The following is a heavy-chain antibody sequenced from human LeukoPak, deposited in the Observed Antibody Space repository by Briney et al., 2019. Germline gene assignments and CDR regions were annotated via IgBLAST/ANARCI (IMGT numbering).Heavy chain of an antibody. V-gene: IGHV1-69*05. J-gene: IGHJ4*02. CDR1: GGTFSSYA. CDR3: ARGPIYSGSYYGY. CDR2: IIPIFGTA. Sequence: SVKVSCKASGGTFSSYAISWVRQAPGQGLEWMGRIIPIFGTANYAQKFQGRVTITTDGSTSTAYMELSSLRSEDTAVYYCARGPIYSGSYYGYWSQGTLVTVSS. D-gene: IGHD1-26*01.